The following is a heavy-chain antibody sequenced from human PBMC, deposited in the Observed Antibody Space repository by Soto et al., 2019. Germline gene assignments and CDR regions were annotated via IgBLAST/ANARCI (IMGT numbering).Heavy chain of an antibody. V-gene: IGHV3-30*18. CDR2: ISYDGSNK. CDR1: GFTFSSYG. J-gene: IGHJ6*02. CDR3: AKDRGDTAMDTYYGMDV. D-gene: IGHD5-18*01. Sequence: GGSLRLSCAASGFTFSSYGMHWVRQAPGKGLEWVAVISYDGSNKYYADSVKGRFTISRDNSKNTLYLQMNSLRAEDTAVYYCAKDRGDTAMDTYYGMDVWGQGTTVTVSS.